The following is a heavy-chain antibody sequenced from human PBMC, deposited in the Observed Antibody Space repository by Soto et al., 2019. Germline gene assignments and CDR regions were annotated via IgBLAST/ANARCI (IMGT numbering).Heavy chain of an antibody. CDR2: IYWDDDK. D-gene: IGHD7-27*01. CDR1: GFSLSTSGVG. CDR3: APSDLGIGWFYFDS. Sequence: QITLKESGPTLVKPTQTLTLTCTFSGFSLSTSGVGVGWIRQPPGKALEWLALIYWDDDKRYSPSLKSRLTSTNDTSKNQVVLTMTNMDPVDTATYYCAPSDLGIGWFYFDSWGQGTLVTVSS. V-gene: IGHV2-5*02. J-gene: IGHJ4*02.